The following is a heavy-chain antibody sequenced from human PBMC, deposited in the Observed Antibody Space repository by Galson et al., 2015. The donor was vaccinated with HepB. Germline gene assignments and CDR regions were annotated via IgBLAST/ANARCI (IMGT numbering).Heavy chain of an antibody. J-gene: IGHJ3*01. CDR1: GFTVSSNY. D-gene: IGHD3-10*01. CDR2: IYSGGST. Sequence: SLRLSCAASGFTVSSNYMSWVRQAPGKGLEWVSVIYSGGSTYYADSVKGRFTISRDNSKNTLYLQMNSLRAEDTAVYYCARVGKTYYYGSEVWGQGTMVTVSS. CDR3: ARVGKTYYYGSEV. V-gene: IGHV3-66*01.